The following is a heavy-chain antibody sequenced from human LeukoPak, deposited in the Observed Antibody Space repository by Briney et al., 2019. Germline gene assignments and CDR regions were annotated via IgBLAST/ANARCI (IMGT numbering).Heavy chain of an antibody. CDR2: IYYSGST. Sequence: PSETLSLTCTVSGGSISSGDYYWSWIRQPPGKGLEWIGYIYYSGSTYYNPSLKSRVTISVDTSKNQFSLKLSSVTAADTAVYYCARRDGYNLAYYFDYWGQGTLVTVSS. CDR1: GGSISSGDYY. V-gene: IGHV4-30-4*08. J-gene: IGHJ4*02. D-gene: IGHD5-24*01. CDR3: ARRDGYNLAYYFDY.